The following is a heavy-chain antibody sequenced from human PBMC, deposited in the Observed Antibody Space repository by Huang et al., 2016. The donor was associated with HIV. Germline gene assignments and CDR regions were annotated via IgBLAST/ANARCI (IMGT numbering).Heavy chain of an antibody. CDR1: GTSLTSSTFY. CDR2: VYFRGNT. Sequence: QLRESGPGLVTPSETLSLTCSASGTSLTSSTFYWGWFRQPPGRGLEWIGSVYFRGNTYYNPSLKSGVTISIDTANKQDSMRLTSVTAADTAVYFCAREVRSVDTDRPDGYYYRGLDVWGQGTTVIVSS. CDR3: AREVRSVDTDRPDGYYYRGLDV. V-gene: IGHV4-39*02. D-gene: IGHD2-2*03. J-gene: IGHJ6*02.